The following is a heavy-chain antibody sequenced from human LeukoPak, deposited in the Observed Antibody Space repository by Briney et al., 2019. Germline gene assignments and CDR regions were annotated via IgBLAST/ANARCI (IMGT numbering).Heavy chain of an antibody. Sequence: SVKVSCKASGGTFSSYAISWVRQAPGQGLEWMGGIIPIFGTANYAQKFQGRVTITTDESTSTAYMELSSLRSEDTAVYYCARESRIVGATTSFDYWGQGTLVTVSS. J-gene: IGHJ4*02. D-gene: IGHD1-26*01. CDR3: ARESRIVGATTSFDY. CDR2: IIPIFGTA. V-gene: IGHV1-69*05. CDR1: GGTFSSYA.